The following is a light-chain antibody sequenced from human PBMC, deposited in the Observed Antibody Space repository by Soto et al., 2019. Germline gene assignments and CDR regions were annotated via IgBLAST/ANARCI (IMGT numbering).Light chain of an antibody. V-gene: IGKV1-5*03. CDR1: QTISRY. Sequence: DIQMTQSPSTLSASVGDRGTITCRASQTISRYLAWYQQKPAKAPKLLISKGSSLEIGVPSRFSGSGSGTEFTLTISSLQPDDFATYHCQQYQSYPTWTFGQGTKVQIK. J-gene: IGKJ1*01. CDR2: KGS. CDR3: QQYQSYPTWT.